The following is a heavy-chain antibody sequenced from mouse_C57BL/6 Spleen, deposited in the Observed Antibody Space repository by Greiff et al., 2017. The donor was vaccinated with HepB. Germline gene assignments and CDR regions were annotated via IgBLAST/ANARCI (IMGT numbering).Heavy chain of an antibody. J-gene: IGHJ4*01. CDR3: TRGGYVYYAMDY. V-gene: IGHV5-9-1*02. CDR1: GFTFSSYA. CDR2: ISSGGDYI. Sequence: EVMLVESGEGLVKPGGSLKLSCAASGFTFSSYAMSWVRQTPEKRLEWVAYISSGGDYIYYADTVKGRFTISRDNARNTLYLQMSSLKYEDTAMYYCTRGGYVYYAMDYWGQGTSVTVSS. D-gene: IGHD1-1*02.